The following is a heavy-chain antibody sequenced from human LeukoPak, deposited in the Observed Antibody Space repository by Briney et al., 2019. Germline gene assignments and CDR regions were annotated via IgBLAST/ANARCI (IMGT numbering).Heavy chain of an antibody. CDR3: ARGGNYGPDYYYYYMDV. V-gene: IGHV3-30*04. CDR1: GFTFSSYA. Sequence: PGGSLRLSCAASGFTFSSYAMHWVRQAPGKGPEWVAVIQYDDANKFHSDSVKGRFTISRDNSQNTLYLQMNSLRPEDTAVYYCARGGNYGPDYYYYYMDVWGIGTTVTVSS. D-gene: IGHD3-10*01. J-gene: IGHJ6*03. CDR2: IQYDDANK.